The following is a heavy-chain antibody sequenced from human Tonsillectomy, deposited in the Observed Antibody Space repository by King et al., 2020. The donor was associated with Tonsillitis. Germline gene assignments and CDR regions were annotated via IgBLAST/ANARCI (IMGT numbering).Heavy chain of an antibody. CDR1: GSIFSSYG. Sequence: HVQLVESGGGVVQPGRSLRLSCATSGSIFSSYGMHWVRQAPGKGLEWVALISDDGSSKFCADSVKGRFTISRDNSENTLYLQINSLRAEDTAVYYCASDWGGGNPLDAFDIWGQGTMVTVSS. J-gene: IGHJ3*02. V-gene: IGHV3-33*05. CDR3: ASDWGGGNPLDAFDI. CDR2: ISDDGSSK. D-gene: IGHD4-23*01.